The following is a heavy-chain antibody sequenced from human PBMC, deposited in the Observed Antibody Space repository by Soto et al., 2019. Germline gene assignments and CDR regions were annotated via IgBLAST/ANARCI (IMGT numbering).Heavy chain of an antibody. Sequence: SETLSLTCAVYGGSFSGYYWSWIRQPSGKGLEWIGEINHSGSTNYNPSLKSRVTISVDTSKNQFSLKLSSVTAADTAVYYCARRMTTEDYWGQGTLVTVSS. V-gene: IGHV4-34*01. D-gene: IGHD4-17*01. J-gene: IGHJ4*02. CDR3: ARRMTTEDY. CDR1: GGSFSGYY. CDR2: INHSGST.